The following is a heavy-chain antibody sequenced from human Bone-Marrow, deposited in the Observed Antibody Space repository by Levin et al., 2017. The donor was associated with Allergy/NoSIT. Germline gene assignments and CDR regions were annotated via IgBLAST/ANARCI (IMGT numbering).Heavy chain of an antibody. J-gene: IGHJ4*02. V-gene: IGHV3-7*01. CDR1: GFTFSSYW. D-gene: IGHD6-6*01. CDR2: IKQDGREK. CDR3: AREAARPDNCDY. Sequence: GESLKISCAASGFTFSSYWMSWVRQAPGKGLEWVANIKQDGREKYYVDSVKGRFTISRDNAKNSLYLQMNSLRAEDMAVYYCAREAARPDNCDYWGQGTLVTVSS.